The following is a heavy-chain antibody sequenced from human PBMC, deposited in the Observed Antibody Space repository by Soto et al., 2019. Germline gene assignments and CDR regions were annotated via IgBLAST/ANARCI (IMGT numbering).Heavy chain of an antibody. CDR2: INQDGSEK. D-gene: IGHD6-6*01. J-gene: IGHJ4*02. CDR1: GFTFGSFW. V-gene: IGHV3-7*03. Sequence: GGSLRLSCGVSGFTFGSFWMGWVRQAPGKGLEWVANINQDGSEKYYVDSVKGRFTISRDNPRNSLYLQMDTLRVEDTAVYYCARQAARNYIDSWGQGNSVTVSS. CDR3: ARQAARNYIDS.